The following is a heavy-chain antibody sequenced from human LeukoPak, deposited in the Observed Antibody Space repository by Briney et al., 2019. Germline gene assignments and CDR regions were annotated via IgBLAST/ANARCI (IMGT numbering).Heavy chain of an antibody. D-gene: IGHD3-16*02. CDR1: GFTFSRYW. J-gene: IGHJ3*02. V-gene: IGHV3-74*01. CDR3: AKDLVGVIADASDI. Sequence: GGSLRLSCAVSGFTFSRYWMHWVRQTPAKGLVWVSRINNDGSTTTYADSVKGRFTISRDNSKNTLFLQMNSLRVEDTAVYYCAKDLVGVIADASDIWGQGTMVTVSS. CDR2: INNDGSTT.